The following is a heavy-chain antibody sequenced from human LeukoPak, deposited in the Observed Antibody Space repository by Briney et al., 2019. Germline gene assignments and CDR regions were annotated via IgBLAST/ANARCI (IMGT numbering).Heavy chain of an antibody. V-gene: IGHV3-66*02. CDR1: GFTVSTNY. J-gene: IGHJ4*02. Sequence: GGSLRLSCAASGFTVSTNYMNWVRQAPGKGLEWVSVTYSDGSTHFADSVKGRFTISRDNSKNTLYLQMNSLRAEDTAVYYCARDRSSSPGFFDYWGQGTLVTVSS. CDR3: ARDRSSSPGFFDY. D-gene: IGHD6-6*01. CDR2: TYSDGST.